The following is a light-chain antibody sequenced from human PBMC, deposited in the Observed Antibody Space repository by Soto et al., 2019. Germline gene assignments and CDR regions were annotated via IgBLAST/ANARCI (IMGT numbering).Light chain of an antibody. CDR1: QSRGSNF. J-gene: IGKJ5*01. V-gene: IGKV3-20*01. CDR3: QLYGISPH. CDR2: ASS. Sequence: EIVLTQSPGTLSLSPGERATLPCSTSQSRGSNFLAWYQHPPGQAPSLLIYASSNRATGIPDRFSGSASGTDFPLTINRLEPEDFAVYYCQLYGISPHFGQGTRLEI.